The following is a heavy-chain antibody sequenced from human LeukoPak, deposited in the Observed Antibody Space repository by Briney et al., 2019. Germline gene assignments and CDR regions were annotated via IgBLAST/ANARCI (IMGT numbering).Heavy chain of an antibody. CDR3: ATDGAGFET. V-gene: IGHV3-11*01. CDR1: GFTFNDYY. CDR2: INIGGTNT. J-gene: IGHJ5*02. Sequence: GGSLRLSCAASGFTFNDYYMSWIRQAPGKGLGWLSYINIGGTNTHYADSVKGRFTISRDNAKKSLHLEMNNLSAEDTAVYYCATDGAGFETWGQGVLVTVSS.